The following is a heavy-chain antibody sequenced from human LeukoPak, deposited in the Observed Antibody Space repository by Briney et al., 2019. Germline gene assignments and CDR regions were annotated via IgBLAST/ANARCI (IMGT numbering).Heavy chain of an antibody. D-gene: IGHD2-21*01. CDR3: ARVPKDEVVVVLYYFDY. Sequence: PGGSLRLSCAASGFTFDDYGMSWVRQAPGKGLEWVSAISGSGGSTYYADSVKGRFTISRDNSKNTLYLQMNSLRAEDTAVYYCARVPKDEVVVVLYYFDYWGQGTLVTVSS. CDR1: GFTFDDYG. V-gene: IGHV3-23*01. J-gene: IGHJ4*02. CDR2: ISGSGGST.